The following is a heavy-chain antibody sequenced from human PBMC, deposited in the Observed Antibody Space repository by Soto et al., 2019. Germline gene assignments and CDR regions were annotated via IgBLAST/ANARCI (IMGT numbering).Heavy chain of an antibody. Sequence: QVQLVESGGGVVQPGRSLRLSCAASGFTFSSYGMHWVRQAPGKGLEWVAAISYDGSNKYYADSVKGRFTISRDNSKNTLYLQMNSLRAEDTAVYYCAKEPIPVYYYYGMDVWGQGTTVTVSS. CDR2: ISYDGSNK. V-gene: IGHV3-30*18. CDR3: AKEPIPVYYYYGMDV. J-gene: IGHJ6*02. CDR1: GFTFSSYG.